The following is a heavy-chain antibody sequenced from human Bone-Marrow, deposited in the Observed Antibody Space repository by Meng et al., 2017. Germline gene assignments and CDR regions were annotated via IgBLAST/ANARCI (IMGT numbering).Heavy chain of an antibody. V-gene: IGHV2-70*01. J-gene: IGHJ5*02. Sequence: SGPTLVKPTQTLTLTCTFSVFSLSTSGMCVSWIRQPPGKALEWLALIDWDDDKYYSTSLKTRLTISKDTSKNQVVLTMTNMDPVDTATYYCARILYPAASNWFDPWGQGTLVTVSS. CDR3: ARILYPAASNWFDP. CDR1: VFSLSTSGMC. CDR2: IDWDDDK. D-gene: IGHD2-2*01.